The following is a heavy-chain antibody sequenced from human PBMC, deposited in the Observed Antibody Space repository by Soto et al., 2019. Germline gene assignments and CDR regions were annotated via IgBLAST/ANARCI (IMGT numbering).Heavy chain of an antibody. Sequence: EVQLVESGGGLVQPGGSLKLSCAASGFTFIGSAMHWVRQASGKGLEWVGRIRSKANSYATAYAASVKGRFTISRDDSKNTAYMQMNSLKTEDTAVDYCTRHYGDYIFYYYYMDVWGKGTTVTVSS. D-gene: IGHD4-17*01. J-gene: IGHJ6*03. V-gene: IGHV3-73*01. CDR1: GFTFIGSA. CDR2: IRSKANSYAT. CDR3: TRHYGDYIFYYYYMDV.